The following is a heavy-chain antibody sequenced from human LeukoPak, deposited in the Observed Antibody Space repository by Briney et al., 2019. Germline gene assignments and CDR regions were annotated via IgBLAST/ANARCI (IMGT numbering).Heavy chain of an antibody. D-gene: IGHD6-6*01. V-gene: IGHV4-34*01. CDR3: ARRRGSSAFDI. J-gene: IGHJ3*02. Sequence: SETLFLTCAVYGGSFSGYYWSWIRQPPGKGLEWIGEINHSGSTYYNPSLKSRVTISVDTSKNQFSLKLSSVTAADTAVYYCARRRGSSAFDIWGQGTMVTDSS. CDR1: GGSFSGYY. CDR2: INHSGST.